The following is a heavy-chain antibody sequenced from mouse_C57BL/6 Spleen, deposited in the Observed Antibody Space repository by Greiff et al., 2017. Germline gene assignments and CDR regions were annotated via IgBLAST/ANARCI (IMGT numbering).Heavy chain of an antibody. Sequence: EVQRVESEGGLVQPGSSMKLSCTASGFTFSDYYMAWVRQAPEKGLEWVANINYDGSSTYYLDSLKCRFIISRDNAKNILYLQMRNLKSEDTATYDSARYGGYDAMDYWGQGTSVTVSS. J-gene: IGHJ4*01. CDR3: ARYGGYDAMDY. CDR1: GFTFSDYY. V-gene: IGHV5-16*01. CDR2: INYDGSST. D-gene: IGHD1-1*02.